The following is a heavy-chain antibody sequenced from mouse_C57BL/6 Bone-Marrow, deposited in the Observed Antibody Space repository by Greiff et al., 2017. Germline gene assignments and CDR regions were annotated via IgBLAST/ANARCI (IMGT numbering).Heavy chain of an antibody. Sequence: QVQLKESGAELVRPGASVTLSCKASGYTFTDYEMHWVKQTPVHGLEWIGAIDPETGGTAYNQKFKGKDILTADKSSSTAYMELRSLTSEDSAVYYCTANDYWGQGTTLTVSS. CDR1: GYTFTDYE. J-gene: IGHJ2*01. V-gene: IGHV1-15*01. CDR3: TANDY. CDR2: IDPETGGT.